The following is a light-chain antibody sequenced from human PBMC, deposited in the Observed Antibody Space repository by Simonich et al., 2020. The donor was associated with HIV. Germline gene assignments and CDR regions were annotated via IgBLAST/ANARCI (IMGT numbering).Light chain of an antibody. CDR3: SSYTSSSTVV. CDR1: SSDVGGYNY. J-gene: IGLJ2*01. Sequence: QSALTQPASVSGSPGQSITISCTGTSSDVGGYNYVSWYQQPPGKAPKLMIYDVRNRPSWVSNRFSGSKSGNTASLTISGLQAEDEADYYCSSYTSSSTVVFGGGTKLTVL. V-gene: IGLV2-14*03. CDR2: DVR.